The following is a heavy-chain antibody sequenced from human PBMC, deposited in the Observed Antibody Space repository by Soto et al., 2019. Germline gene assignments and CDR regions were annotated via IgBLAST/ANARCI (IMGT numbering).Heavy chain of an antibody. CDR3: ARLGLGYSSGWCAFDI. D-gene: IGHD6-19*01. Sequence: ESLKISCKGSGYSFTSYWIGWVRQMPGKCLEWMGIIHPGDSNTRYSPSLQGQVTISVDKSISTAYLQWSSLKATDTAMYYCARLGLGYSSGWCAFDIWGQGTMVTVSS. CDR2: IHPGDSNT. CDR1: GYSFTSYW. V-gene: IGHV5-51*01. J-gene: IGHJ3*02.